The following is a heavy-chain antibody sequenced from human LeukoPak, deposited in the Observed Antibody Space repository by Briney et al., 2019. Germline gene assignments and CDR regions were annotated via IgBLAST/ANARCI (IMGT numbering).Heavy chain of an antibody. CDR2: IYTSGST. CDR1: GGSISSYY. J-gene: IGHJ3*02. V-gene: IGHV4-4*09. D-gene: IGHD2-2*02. CDR3: ARSLTEEPKEDIVVVPAAINSGPSAFDI. Sequence: SETLSLTCTVSGGSISSYYWSWIRQPPGKGLEWIGYIYTSGSTNYNPSLKSRVTISVDTSKNQFSLKLSSVTAADTAVYYCARSLTEEPKEDIVVVPAAINSGPSAFDIWGQGTMVTVSS.